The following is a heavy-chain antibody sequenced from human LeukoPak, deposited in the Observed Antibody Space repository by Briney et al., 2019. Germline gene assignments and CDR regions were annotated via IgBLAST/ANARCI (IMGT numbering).Heavy chain of an antibody. D-gene: IGHD2-2*01. CDR1: GYTFTSYY. Sequence: ASVKVSCKASGYTFTSYYLHWVRQAPGQGLEWMGIINPSGGSTSYAQKFQGRVTMTRDMSTSTVYMELSSLRSEDTAVYSCARSCSSTSCHFDYGGQGTLVTVSS. V-gene: IGHV1-46*01. CDR3: ARSCSSTSCHFDY. CDR2: INPSGGST. J-gene: IGHJ4*02.